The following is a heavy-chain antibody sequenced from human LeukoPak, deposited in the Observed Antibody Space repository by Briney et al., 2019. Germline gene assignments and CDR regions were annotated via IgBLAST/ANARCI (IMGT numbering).Heavy chain of an antibody. CDR3: GRGPWRYFDY. CDR2: INPNSGGT. D-gene: IGHD1-1*01. V-gene: IGHV1-2*02. J-gene: IGHJ4*02. Sequence: ASVKVSCKASGYTFTGYYMHWVRQAPGQGLEWMGWINPNSGGTNYAQKFQGRVTVTRDTSTSTVYMELSSLRSEDTAVYYCGRGPWRYFDYWGQGTLVTVSS. CDR1: GYTFTGYY.